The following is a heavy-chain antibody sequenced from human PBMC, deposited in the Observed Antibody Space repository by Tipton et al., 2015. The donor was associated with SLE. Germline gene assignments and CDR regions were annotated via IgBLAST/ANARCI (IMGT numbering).Heavy chain of an antibody. CDR1: GYTFTSYW. CDR3: ARRSPTMVRGGADY. D-gene: IGHD3-10*01. J-gene: IGHJ4*02. CDR2: IDPSDSYT. Sequence: QSGPEVKKPGASVKVSCKASGYTFTSYWISWVRQMPGKGLEWMGRIDPSDSYTNYSPSFQGHVTISADKSISTAYLQWSSLKVSDTAMYYCARRSPTMVRGGADYWGQGTLVTVSS. V-gene: IGHV5-10-1*01.